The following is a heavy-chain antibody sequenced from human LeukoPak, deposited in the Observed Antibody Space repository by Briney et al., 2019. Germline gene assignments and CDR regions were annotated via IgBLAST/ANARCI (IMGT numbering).Heavy chain of an antibody. V-gene: IGHV3-23*01. CDR1: GFTFSSYA. Sequence: PGGSLRLSCAASGFTFSSYAMSWVRQAPGKGLEWVSAISGSGGSTYYADSVKGRFTISRDNSKNTLYLQMNSLRAEDTAVYYCAREDYYDSSGLARAFDIWGQGTMVTVSS. D-gene: IGHD3-22*01. CDR2: ISGSGGST. J-gene: IGHJ3*02. CDR3: AREDYYDSSGLARAFDI.